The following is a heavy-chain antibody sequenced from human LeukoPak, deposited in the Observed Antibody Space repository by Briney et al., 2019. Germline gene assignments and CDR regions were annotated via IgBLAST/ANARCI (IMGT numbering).Heavy chain of an antibody. CDR1: GAPISSYH. CDR2: IYYSGRT. V-gene: IGHV4-59*01. D-gene: IGHD2-2*01. CDR3: ARGADCSSTSCYGPWFAP. Sequence: SETLSLTCTVSGAPISSYHWSWIRQPPGKGLEWIGYIYYSGRTNYNPSLKSRVTISLDTSKNQFSLKLSSVTAADTAVYYCARGADCSSTSCYGPWFAPWGQETLVTVSS. J-gene: IGHJ5*02.